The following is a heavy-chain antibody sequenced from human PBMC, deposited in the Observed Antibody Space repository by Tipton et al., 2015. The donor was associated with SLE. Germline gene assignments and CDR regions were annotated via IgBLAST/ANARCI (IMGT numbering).Heavy chain of an antibody. Sequence: LRLSCTVSGGSISSHYWSWIRQPPGKGLEWIGYIYFTGSTYHNPSLKSRVTISVDTSKNQFSLRLRFVTAADTAMYYCARSREGLADHWGQGTLVTVSS. CDR2: IYFTGST. CDR3: ARSREGLADH. J-gene: IGHJ4*02. V-gene: IGHV4-59*11. CDR1: GGSISSHY.